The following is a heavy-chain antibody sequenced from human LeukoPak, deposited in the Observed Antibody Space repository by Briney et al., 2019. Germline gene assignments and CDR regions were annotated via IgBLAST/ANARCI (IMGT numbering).Heavy chain of an antibody. Sequence: DPSETLSLTCTVSGGSISSHYWSWIRQPPGKGLECIGYIYYSWSTNYNPSLKSRVTISVDTSKNQFSLKLSSVTAADAAVYYCARCFYYSYMDVWGKGTTVTVCS. CDR2: IYYSWST. CDR3: ARCFYYSYMDV. J-gene: IGHJ6*03. CDR1: GGSISSHY. V-gene: IGHV4-59*11.